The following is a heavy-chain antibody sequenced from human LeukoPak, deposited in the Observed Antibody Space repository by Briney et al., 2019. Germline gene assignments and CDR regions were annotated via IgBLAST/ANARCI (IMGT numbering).Heavy chain of an antibody. Sequence: ASVKVSCKASGYTFTGYYMHWVRQAPGQGLEWMGWINPNSGGTNYAQKFQGRVTMTRATSISTAYMELSRLRSDDTAVYYCARTWFGELLVVDYWGQGTLVTVSS. D-gene: IGHD3-10*01. V-gene: IGHV1-2*02. CDR2: INPNSGGT. J-gene: IGHJ4*02. CDR3: ARTWFGELLVVDY. CDR1: GYTFTGYY.